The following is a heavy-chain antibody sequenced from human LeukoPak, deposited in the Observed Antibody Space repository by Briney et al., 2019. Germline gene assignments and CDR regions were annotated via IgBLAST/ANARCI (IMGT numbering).Heavy chain of an antibody. J-gene: IGHJ5*02. V-gene: IGHV3-7*01. CDR1: GFTFSNYW. Sequence: PGGSLRLSCAASGFTFSNYWVSWVRQAPGKGLECVANMNQDGIEKYYVDSVEGRFTISRDNAKKSLYLQMNSLRAEDTAVYYCARGRGNWFDPWGQGTLVTVSS. D-gene: IGHD3-10*01. CDR3: ARGRGNWFDP. CDR2: MNQDGIEK.